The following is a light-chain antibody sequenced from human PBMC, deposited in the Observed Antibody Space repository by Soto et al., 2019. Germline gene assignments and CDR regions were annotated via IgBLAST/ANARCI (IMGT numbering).Light chain of an antibody. J-gene: IGKJ5*01. CDR2: DAS. CDR1: QTVRNNY. Sequence: VLTQSPGTLSLSPGERATLSCRASQTVRNNYLAWYQQKPGQAPRLLIYDASSRATGIPDRFSGGGSGTDFTLTISRLEPEDFAVYYCQQRSNWPPITFGQGTRLEIK. CDR3: QQRSNWPPIT. V-gene: IGKV3D-20*02.